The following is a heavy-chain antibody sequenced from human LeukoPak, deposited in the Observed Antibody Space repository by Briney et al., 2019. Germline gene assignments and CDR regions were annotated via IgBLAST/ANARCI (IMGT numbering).Heavy chain of an antibody. CDR1: GFTFSGYA. Sequence: PGGSLRLSCAASGFTFSGYAMHWVRQAPGKGLVWVSGVKSDGSSTIYADSVKGRFTISRDNSRNTLYLQMNSLRAEDTAVYYCRRDGFLGPDTAYLGDGDQGTPATVSS. V-gene: IGHV3-74*01. CDR2: VKSDGSST. D-gene: IGHD2-21*02. J-gene: IGHJ4*02. CDR3: RRDGFLGPDTAYLGD.